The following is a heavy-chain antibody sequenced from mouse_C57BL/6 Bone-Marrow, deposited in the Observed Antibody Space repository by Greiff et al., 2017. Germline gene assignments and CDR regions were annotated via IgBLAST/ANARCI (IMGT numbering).Heavy chain of an antibody. CDR1: GFNIKDYY. D-gene: IGHD1-1*02. CDR2: IDPENGDT. J-gene: IGHJ3*01. CDR3: TTWWFPWFAY. V-gene: IGHV14-4*01. Sequence: VQLQQSGAELVKPGDSVKLSCTASGFNIKDYYMHWVKQRPEQGLEWIGWIDPENGDTEYASKFQGKATITADTSSNTAYLQLSSLTSEDTAVYYCTTWWFPWFAYWGQGTLVTVSA.